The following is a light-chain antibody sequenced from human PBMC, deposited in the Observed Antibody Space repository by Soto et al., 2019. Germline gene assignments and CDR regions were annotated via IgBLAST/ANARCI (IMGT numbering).Light chain of an antibody. CDR3: SSYTSSSTL. J-gene: IGLJ1*01. Sequence: QPALTHPAPVSGSPGQSITTSCTGTTSDVGSYNYVSWYQQHPGKAPKLMIYEVSDRPSGISSRFSGSKSGNTASLTISGLQTEDEADYYCSSYTSSSTLFGTGTKVTVL. V-gene: IGLV2-14*01. CDR1: TSDVGSYNY. CDR2: EVS.